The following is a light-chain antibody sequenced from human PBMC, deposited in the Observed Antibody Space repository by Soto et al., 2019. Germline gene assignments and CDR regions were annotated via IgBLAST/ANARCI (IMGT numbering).Light chain of an antibody. Sequence: EIVLTQSPGTLSLSPGERATLSCRASQSVSSSYLAWYQQKPGQAPRLLIYGASSRATGIPDRFSGSGSGTDFTLTISRLEPEDFAVYYCQHYGSSRLTFGQGTKVEIK. J-gene: IGKJ1*01. CDR2: GAS. CDR3: QHYGSSRLT. CDR1: QSVSSSY. V-gene: IGKV3-20*01.